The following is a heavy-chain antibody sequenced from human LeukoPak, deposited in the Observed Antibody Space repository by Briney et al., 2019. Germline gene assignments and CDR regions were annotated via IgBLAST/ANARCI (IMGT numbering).Heavy chain of an antibody. CDR3: ARVSVVPAAFDY. J-gene: IGHJ4*02. CDR2: IYSGGST. V-gene: IGHV3-66*02. D-gene: IGHD2-2*01. CDR1: GFTVSSNY. Sequence: GGSLRLSCAASGFTVSSNYMSWVRQAPGKGLEWVSVIYSGGSTYYADSVKGRFTISRDSSKNTLYLQMNSLRAEDTAVYYCARVSVVPAAFDYWGQGTLVTVSS.